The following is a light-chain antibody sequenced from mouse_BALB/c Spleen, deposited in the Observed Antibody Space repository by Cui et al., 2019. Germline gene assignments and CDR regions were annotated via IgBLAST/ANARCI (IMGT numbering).Light chain of an antibody. V-gene: IGKV8-27*01. J-gene: IGKJ4*01. CDR2: CAS. CDR3: QQYLSSFT. CDR1: QSGIDSSNQKNY. Sequence: IMMTESPSSLAVSAAEKVTMGCKYSQSGIDSSNQKNYLAWYQQKPGQSPKLLIYCASTRESGVPDRFTGSGSGTDFTRSISSVQAEDLAVYYCQQYLSSFTFGSGTKVEIK.